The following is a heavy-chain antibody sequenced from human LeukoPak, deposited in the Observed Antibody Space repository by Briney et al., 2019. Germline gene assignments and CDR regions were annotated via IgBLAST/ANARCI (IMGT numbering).Heavy chain of an antibody. V-gene: IGHV4-59*11. D-gene: IGHD3-10*01. J-gene: IGHJ4*02. CDR3: ARGGVAAKYYFDF. CDR1: GGSINPLY. CDR2: IYSSGST. Sequence: PSETLSLTCTVSGGSINPLYWSWIRQPRGKGLEFIGYIYSSGSTNFNPSLKSRVTLSVDTSKNQISLKLNSVTAADTAVYYCARGGVAAKYYFDFWGQGTLVTVSS.